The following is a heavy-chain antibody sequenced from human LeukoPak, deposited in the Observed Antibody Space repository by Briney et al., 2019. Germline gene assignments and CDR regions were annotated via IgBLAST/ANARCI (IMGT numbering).Heavy chain of an antibody. Sequence: GASVKVACKTSGDTFSNYAINWVRQAPGQRPEWMGKIIPIFDTTNYAQKFQGRVTITADKSTSTAYMELSSLRSEDTAVYFCASHIRGGLDRRNYYLDYWGQGTLVTVSS. CDR1: GDTFSNYA. D-gene: IGHD3-10*01. CDR2: IIPIFDTT. V-gene: IGHV1-69*06. J-gene: IGHJ4*02. CDR3: ASHIRGGLDRRNYYLDY.